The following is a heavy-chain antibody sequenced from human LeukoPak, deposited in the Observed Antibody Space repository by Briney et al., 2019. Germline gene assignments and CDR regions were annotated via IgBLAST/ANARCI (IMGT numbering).Heavy chain of an antibody. Sequence: GGSLRLSCAASGFTFSSYAMSWVRQAPGKGLEWVSAIGGSGGSTYYADSVKGRFTISRDNSKNTLYLQMNSLRAEDTAVYYCARDDHYLYYFDYWGQGTLVTVSS. V-gene: IGHV3-23*01. CDR2: IGGSGGST. CDR1: GFTFSSYA. CDR3: ARDDHYLYYFDY. D-gene: IGHD3-10*01. J-gene: IGHJ4*02.